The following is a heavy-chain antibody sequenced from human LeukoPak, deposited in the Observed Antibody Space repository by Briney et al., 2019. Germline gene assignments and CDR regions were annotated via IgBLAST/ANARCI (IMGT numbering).Heavy chain of an antibody. Sequence: SETLSLTCTVSGGSISSSSYYWGWIRQPPGNGLEYIGSMFYSGSTYYNPSLKSRVTISVDTSKNQFSLKLSSVTAADTAVYFCARHDYGDSGWFDPWGQGTLVTVSS. CDR1: GGSISSSSYY. CDR3: ARHDYGDSGWFDP. V-gene: IGHV4-39*01. J-gene: IGHJ5*02. CDR2: MFYSGST. D-gene: IGHD4-17*01.